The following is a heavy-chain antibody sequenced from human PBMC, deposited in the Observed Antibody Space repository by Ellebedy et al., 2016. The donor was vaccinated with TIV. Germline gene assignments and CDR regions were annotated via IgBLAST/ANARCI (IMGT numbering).Heavy chain of an antibody. D-gene: IGHD7-27*01. V-gene: IGHV4-59*01. J-gene: IGHJ5*02. CDR2: ISYTGTT. Sequence: SETLSLTCTVSGGSINSNYRSWIRQTPGKGLEWLGHISYTGTTNYNPSLKSRVTISGDTSENQFSLRLSSVTAADTAVYYCARQLGMKRAIWDLWGQGTLVTVSS. CDR3: ARQLGMKRAIWDL. CDR1: GGSINSNY.